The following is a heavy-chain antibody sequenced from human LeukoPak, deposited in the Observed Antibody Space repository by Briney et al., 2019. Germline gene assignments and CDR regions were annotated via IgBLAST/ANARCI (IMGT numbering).Heavy chain of an antibody. V-gene: IGHV4-30-4*08. CDR1: GGSISSGDYY. CDR2: IYYSGST. J-gene: IGHJ4*02. D-gene: IGHD1-20*01. CDR3: ARDRVGITGHLDD. Sequence: SQTLSLTCTVSGGSISSGDYYWSWIRQPPGKGLEWIGYIYYSGSTYYNPSLKSRVTISVDASKNQFSLKLSSVTAADTAVYYCARDRVGITGHLDDWGQGTLVTVSS.